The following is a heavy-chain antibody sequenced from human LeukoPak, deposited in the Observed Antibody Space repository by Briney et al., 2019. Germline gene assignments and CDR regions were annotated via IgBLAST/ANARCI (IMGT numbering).Heavy chain of an antibody. Sequence: ASVKVSCKASGYTFTSYGISWVRQAPGQGLEWMGIINPSGGSTSYAQKFQGRVTMTRDTSTSTVYMELSSLRSEDTAVYYCARDSEQQLVNFDYWGQGTLVTVSS. CDR3: ARDSEQQLVNFDY. CDR1: GYTFTSYG. D-gene: IGHD6-13*01. J-gene: IGHJ4*02. CDR2: INPSGGST. V-gene: IGHV1-46*01.